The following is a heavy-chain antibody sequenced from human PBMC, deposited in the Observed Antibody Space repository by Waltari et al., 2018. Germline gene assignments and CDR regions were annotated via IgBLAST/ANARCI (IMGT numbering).Heavy chain of an antibody. J-gene: IGHJ6*03. Sequence: EVQLVESGGGLVQPGGSLRLSCAASGFTFSSYSMNWVRQAPGKGLEWVSYISSSSSTIYYADSVKGRFTISRDNAKNSLYLQMNSLRAEDTAVYYCARDRYIPRLVYYYYYMDVWGKGTTVTVSS. CDR3: ARDRYIPRLVYYYYYMDV. D-gene: IGHD1-1*01. CDR2: ISSSSSTI. CDR1: GFTFSSYS. V-gene: IGHV3-48*04.